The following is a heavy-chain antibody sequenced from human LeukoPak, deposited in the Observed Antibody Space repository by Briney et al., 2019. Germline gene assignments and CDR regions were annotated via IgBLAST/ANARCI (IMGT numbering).Heavy chain of an antibody. CDR3: ARARRRATGSYSALDS. V-gene: IGHV1-2*02. D-gene: IGHD1-26*01. CDR2: INPNSGGT. CDR1: GYTFTDYY. J-gene: IGHJ4*02. Sequence: ASVKVSCKASGYTFTDYYIHWVRQAPGQGLEWMGWINPNSGGTNYAQKFQGRVTLTRDTSISTAYMELNSLRSDDTAVYYSARARRRATGSYSALDSWGQGTLVTVSS.